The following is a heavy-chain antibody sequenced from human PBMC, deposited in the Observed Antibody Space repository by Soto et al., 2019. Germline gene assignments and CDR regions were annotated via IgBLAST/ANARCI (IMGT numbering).Heavy chain of an antibody. J-gene: IGHJ4*02. CDR2: ISGSGGST. V-gene: IGHV3-23*01. CDR1: GFTFSSYA. CDR3: AKERYRRAKDPDAAAGIDY. Sequence: GGSLRLSCAASGFTFSSYAMSWVRQAPGKGLEWVSAISGSGGSTYYADSVKGRFTISRDNSKNTLYLQMNSLRAEDTAVYYCAKERYRRAKDPDAAAGIDYWGQGTLVTVSS. D-gene: IGHD6-13*01.